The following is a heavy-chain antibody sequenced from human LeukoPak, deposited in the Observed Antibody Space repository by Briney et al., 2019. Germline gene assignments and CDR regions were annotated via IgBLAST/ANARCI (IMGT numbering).Heavy chain of an antibody. J-gene: IGHJ4*02. V-gene: IGHV2-5*02. D-gene: IGHD3-16*02. Sequence: SGPTLVNPTQTLTLTSTFSGFSLSTSGVGVGWIRQPPGKALEWLALIYWDDDKRYSPSLKSRLTITKDTSKNQVVLTMTNMDPVDTATYYCAHSGYDYVWGSYHSMDTFDYWGQGTLVTVSS. CDR1: GFSLSTSGVG. CDR3: AHSGYDYVWGSYHSMDTFDY. CDR2: IYWDDDK.